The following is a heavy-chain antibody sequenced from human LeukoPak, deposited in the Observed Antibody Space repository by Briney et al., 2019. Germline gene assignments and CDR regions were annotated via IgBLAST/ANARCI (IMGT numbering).Heavy chain of an antibody. CDR1: GFIFSSYG. D-gene: IGHD6-6*01. J-gene: IGHJ4*02. CDR2: IRYDGSNK. CDR3: AKEGVAARPIDDY. V-gene: IGHV3-30*02. Sequence: GGSLRLSCAASGFIFSSYGMHWVRQAPGKGLEWVAFIRYDGSNKYYADSVKGRFTISRDNSKNTLYLQMNSLRAEDTAVYYCAKEGVAARPIDDYWGQGTLVTVPS.